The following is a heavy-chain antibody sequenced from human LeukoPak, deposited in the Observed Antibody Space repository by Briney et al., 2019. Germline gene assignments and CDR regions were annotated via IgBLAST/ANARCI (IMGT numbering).Heavy chain of an antibody. D-gene: IGHD3-22*01. Sequence: GGSLRLSCAASGFTFSSYGMHWVRQAPGKGLEWVAVIWYDGTNKYYADSVKGRFTIFRDNSKNTLYLQMNSLRADDTAVYYCARAAYDSSGYLTLWGQGTLVTVSS. CDR2: IWYDGTNK. J-gene: IGHJ4*02. CDR1: GFTFSSYG. V-gene: IGHV3-33*01. CDR3: ARAAYDSSGYLTL.